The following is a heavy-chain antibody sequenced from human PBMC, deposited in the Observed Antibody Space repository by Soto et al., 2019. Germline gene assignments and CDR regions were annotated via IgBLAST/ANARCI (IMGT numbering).Heavy chain of an antibody. CDR1: GFTFSDRY. J-gene: IGHJ4*02. Sequence: GGSLRLSCAASGFTFSDRYMDWVRQAPGKGLEWVGRTKNKANSYATEYAASVKGRFTISRDYSRDSVYLQMNSLKTDDTAVYYCTIEGAYPGPDFDYWGQGTLVTVSS. CDR3: TIEGAYPGPDFDY. D-gene: IGHD3-16*01. V-gene: IGHV3-72*01. CDR2: TKNKANSYAT.